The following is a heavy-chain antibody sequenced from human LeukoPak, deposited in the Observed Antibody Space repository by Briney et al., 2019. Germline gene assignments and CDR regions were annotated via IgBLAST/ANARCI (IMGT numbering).Heavy chain of an antibody. CDR2: ISSSGRTI. D-gene: IGHD3-10*01. CDR3: EMYYYGSGSPTR. Sequence: GGSLRLSCAASGFTFSSYEMNWVRQAPGKGLEWVSYISSSGRTIYYADSVKGRFTISRDNAKNSLYLQMNSLRAEDTAVYYCEMYYYGSGSPTRWGQGTLVTVSS. J-gene: IGHJ4*02. V-gene: IGHV3-48*03. CDR1: GFTFSSYE.